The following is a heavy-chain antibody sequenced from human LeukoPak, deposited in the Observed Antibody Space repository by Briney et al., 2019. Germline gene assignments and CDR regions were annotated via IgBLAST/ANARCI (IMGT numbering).Heavy chain of an antibody. CDR2: TSYDGSNK. CDR1: GFTFSSYG. CDR3: AKIRVTTDSDVFDI. D-gene: IGHD4-11*01. Sequence: PGGSLRLSCAASGFTFSSYGMHWVRQAPGKGLEWVAVTSYDGSNKYYADSVKGRFTISRDNSKNTLYLQMNSLRAEDTAVYYCAKIRVTTDSDVFDIWGKGKMVTVFS. J-gene: IGHJ3*02. V-gene: IGHV3-30*18.